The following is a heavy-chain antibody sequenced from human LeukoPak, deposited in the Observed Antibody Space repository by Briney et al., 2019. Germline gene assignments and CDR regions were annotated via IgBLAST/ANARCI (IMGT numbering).Heavy chain of an antibody. Sequence: SETLSLICTVSGYSISSGYYWGWIRQPPGKGLEWIGSIYHSGSTYYNPSLKSRVTISVDTSKNQFSLKLSSVTAADTAVYYCAREAVAAAGVGMDVWGKGTTVTVSS. J-gene: IGHJ6*04. CDR1: GYSISSGYY. CDR3: AREAVAAAGVGMDV. V-gene: IGHV4-38-2*02. CDR2: IYHSGST. D-gene: IGHD6-13*01.